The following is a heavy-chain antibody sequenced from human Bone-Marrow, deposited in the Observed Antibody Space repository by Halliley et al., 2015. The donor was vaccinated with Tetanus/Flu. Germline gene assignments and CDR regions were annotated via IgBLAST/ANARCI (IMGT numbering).Heavy chain of an antibody. V-gene: IGHV4-34*01. J-gene: IGHJ5*02. CDR2: INYIGTA. CDR3: ARGGGSLDP. D-gene: IGHD3-16*01. Sequence: PGKGLEWIGEINYIGTANYNPSLESRVRMSVDTSKSHVSLTMMSVTGADSGVYYCARGGGSLDPWGQGTQVIVSS.